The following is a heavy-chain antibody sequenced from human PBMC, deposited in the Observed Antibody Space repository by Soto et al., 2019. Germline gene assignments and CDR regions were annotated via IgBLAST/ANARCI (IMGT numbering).Heavy chain of an antibody. CDR1: GGSISSYY. D-gene: IGHD6-19*01. CDR3: ARDQGNPSSGSGYYGMDV. J-gene: IGHJ6*02. Sequence: SETLSLTCTVSGGSISSYYWSWIRQPPGKGLEWIGYIYYSGSTNYNPSLKSRVTISVDTSKNQFSLKLSSVTAADTAVYYCARDQGNPSSGSGYYGMDVWGQGTTVTVSS. V-gene: IGHV4-59*01. CDR2: IYYSGST.